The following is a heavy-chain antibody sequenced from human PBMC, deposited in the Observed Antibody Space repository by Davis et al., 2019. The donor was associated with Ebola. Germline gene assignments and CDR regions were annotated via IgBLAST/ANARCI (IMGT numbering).Heavy chain of an antibody. D-gene: IGHD2-2*01. CDR2: ISYDGSNK. J-gene: IGHJ6*02. Sequence: GGSLRLSCAASGFTFSSYGMHWVRQAPGKGLEWVAVISYDGSNKYYADSVKGRFTISRDNSKNTLYLQMNSLRAEDTAVYYCARDNSGYCSSTSCRNRNYYYYGMDVWGQGTTVTVSS. CDR3: ARDNSGYCSSTSCRNRNYYYYGMDV. CDR1: GFTFSSYG. V-gene: IGHV3-30*03.